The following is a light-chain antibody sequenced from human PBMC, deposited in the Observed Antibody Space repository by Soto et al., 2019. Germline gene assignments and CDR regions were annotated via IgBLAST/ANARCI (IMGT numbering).Light chain of an antibody. CDR3: QSYDTGLTGHVL. CDR1: SSDVGGYNY. Sequence: QSALTQPASVSGSPGQSITISCTGTSSDVGGYNYVSWYQQHPGTAPKLMIYEVRNRPSGVPDRFSGSKSDTSASLAITGLQIDDEADYYCQSYDTGLTGHVLFGGGTKLTVL. J-gene: IGLJ2*01. V-gene: IGLV2-14*01. CDR2: EVR.